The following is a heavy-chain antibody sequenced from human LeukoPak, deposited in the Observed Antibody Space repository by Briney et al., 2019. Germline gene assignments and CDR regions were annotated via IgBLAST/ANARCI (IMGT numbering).Heavy chain of an antibody. CDR1: GFSFSVYS. V-gene: IGHV3-48*01. D-gene: IGHD6-19*01. CDR2: ISGSSSPI. Sequence: GGSLRLSCAASGFSFSVYSMTWVRQAPGKGLEWLSYISGSSSPIYYADSVKGRFTISRDNAKNSLYLQMNSLRVEDTAVYYCARYGNGAWLAHYAFDSWGQGTMVTVSS. J-gene: IGHJ3*02. CDR3: ARYGNGAWLAHYAFDS.